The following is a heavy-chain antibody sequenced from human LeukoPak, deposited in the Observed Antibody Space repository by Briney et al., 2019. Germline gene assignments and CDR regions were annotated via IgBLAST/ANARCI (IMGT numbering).Heavy chain of an antibody. CDR3: AKTLPYVNWFDP. Sequence: GGSLRLSCAASGFTFNNYWMSWVRQAPAKGLEWVANIKEDGSEKYYVDSVKGRFTISRDNAQNSLYLQMNSLTAEDTALYYCAKTLPYVNWFDPWGQGTLVTVSS. V-gene: IGHV3-7*01. CDR2: IKEDGSEK. D-gene: IGHD2-8*01. CDR1: GFTFNNYW. J-gene: IGHJ5*02.